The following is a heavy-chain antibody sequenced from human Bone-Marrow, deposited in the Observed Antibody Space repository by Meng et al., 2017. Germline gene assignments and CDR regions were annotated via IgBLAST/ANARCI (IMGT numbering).Heavy chain of an antibody. CDR1: GGSISSGDYY. J-gene: IGHJ5*02. Sequence: QVQLQESGPGLVKPSQTLFLTCTVSGGSISSGDYYWTWIRQPPGKGLEWIGYIYYSGSTYYNPSLNSRLTISVDTSKNQFSLKLSSVTAADTAVYYCARDLNAGGILVSWGQGTLVTVSS. CDR2: IYYSGST. D-gene: IGHD3-16*01. V-gene: IGHV4-30-4*01. CDR3: ARDLNAGGILVS.